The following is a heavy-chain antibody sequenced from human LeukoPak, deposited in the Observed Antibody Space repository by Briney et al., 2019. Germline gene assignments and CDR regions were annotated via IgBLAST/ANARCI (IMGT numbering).Heavy chain of an antibody. CDR2: MNPNSGNT. CDR3: ARGHGMSDDYGDYEIDY. J-gene: IGHJ4*02. Sequence: ASVKVSCKASGYTFTSYDINWVRQATGQGLEWMGWMNPNSGNTGYAQKFQGRVTMTRNTSISTAYMELSSLRSEGTAVYYCARGHGMSDDYGDYEIDYWGQGTLVTVSS. CDR1: GYTFTSYD. D-gene: IGHD4-17*01. V-gene: IGHV1-8*01.